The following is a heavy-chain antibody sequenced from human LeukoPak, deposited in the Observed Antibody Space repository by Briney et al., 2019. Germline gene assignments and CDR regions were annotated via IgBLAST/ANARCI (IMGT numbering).Heavy chain of an antibody. CDR1: GGSISSGDYY. D-gene: IGHD4-23*01. Sequence: PSETLSLTCTVSGGSISSGDYYWSWIRQPPGKGLEWIGYIYYSGSTYYNPSLKSRVTISVDTSKNQFSLKLSSVTAADTAVYYCARVSSYGGNSPAFDIWGQGTMVTVSS. CDR2: IYYSGST. CDR3: ARVSSYGGNSPAFDI. J-gene: IGHJ3*02. V-gene: IGHV4-30-4*01.